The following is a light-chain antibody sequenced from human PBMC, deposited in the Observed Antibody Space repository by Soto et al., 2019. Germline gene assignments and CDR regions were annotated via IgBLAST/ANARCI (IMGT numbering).Light chain of an antibody. V-gene: IGLV2-14*01. CDR2: GVS. CDR1: GSDIGNYNY. J-gene: IGLJ1*01. CDR3: SSYTSSSTLEV. Sequence: QSALTQPASVSGSPGQSITISCTGTGSDIGNYNYVSWYQQHPGKAPKLMIYGVSNRPSGVSNRFSGSKSGNAASLTISGLQAEDEADYYCSSYTSSSTLEVFGTGTKLTVL.